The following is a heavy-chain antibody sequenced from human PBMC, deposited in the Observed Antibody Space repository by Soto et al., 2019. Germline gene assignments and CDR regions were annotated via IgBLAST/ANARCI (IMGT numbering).Heavy chain of an antibody. V-gene: IGHV3-49*03. CDR2: IRSKAYGGTT. Sequence: GGSLRLSCTASGFTFGDYAMSWFRQAPGKGLEWVGFIRSKAYGGTTEYAASVKGRFTISRDDSKSIAYLQMNSLKTEDTAVYYCTSGGYSYGSIALGVYGMDVWGQGTTVTVS. CDR1: GFTFGDYA. J-gene: IGHJ6*02. D-gene: IGHD5-18*01. CDR3: TSGGYSYGSIALGVYGMDV.